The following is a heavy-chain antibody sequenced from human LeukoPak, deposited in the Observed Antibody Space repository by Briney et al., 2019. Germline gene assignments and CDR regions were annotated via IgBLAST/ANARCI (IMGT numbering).Heavy chain of an antibody. V-gene: IGHV3-30*18. CDR2: ISDDGSNK. J-gene: IGHJ4*02. CDR1: GFTFSSYG. Sequence: GGSLRLSCAASGFTFSSYGMNWVRQAPGKGLEWVAVISDDGSNKYYADSVKGRFTISRDNSKNTLYLQMNSLRAEDTAVYYCAKRGGYYDYWGQGTLVTVSS. D-gene: IGHD3-22*01. CDR3: AKRGGYYDY.